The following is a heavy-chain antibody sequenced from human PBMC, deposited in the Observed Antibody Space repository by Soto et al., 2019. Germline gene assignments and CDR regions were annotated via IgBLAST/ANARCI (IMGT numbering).Heavy chain of an antibody. CDR3: ARDHPPPHSLPFDH. Sequence: QVQLVQSGAEVKKPGASVKVSCKASGYTFTSYFIHWVRQVPGQGPEWMGFINPSGGNTISAQKFQGRITLTRDMSTSTVYMELSSLRSEDTAVYYCARDHPPPHSLPFDHWGQGALVTISS. CDR1: GYTFTSYF. V-gene: IGHV1-46*03. J-gene: IGHJ4*02. D-gene: IGHD5-18*01. CDR2: INPSGGNT.